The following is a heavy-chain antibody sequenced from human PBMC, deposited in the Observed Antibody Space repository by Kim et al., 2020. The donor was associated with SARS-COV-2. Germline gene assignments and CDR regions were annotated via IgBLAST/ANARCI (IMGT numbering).Heavy chain of an antibody. CDR3: ARASITMVRGALGAAFDI. CDR2: INWNGGST. D-gene: IGHD3-10*01. Sequence: GGSLRLSCAASGFTFDDYGMSWVRQAPGKGLEWVSGINWNGGSTGYADSVKGRFTISRDNAKNSLYLQMNSLRAEDTALYHCARASITMVRGALGAAFDIGGQGTMVTVSS. J-gene: IGHJ3*02. CDR1: GFTFDDYG. V-gene: IGHV3-20*01.